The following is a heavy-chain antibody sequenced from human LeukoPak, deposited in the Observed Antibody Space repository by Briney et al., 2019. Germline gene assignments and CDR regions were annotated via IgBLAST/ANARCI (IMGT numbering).Heavy chain of an antibody. CDR1: GFTFSSYG. D-gene: IGHD4-23*01. CDR2: IWYDGSNK. Sequence: AGGSLRLSCAAPGFTFSSYGIHWVRQAPGKGLEWVAVIWYDGSNKYYADSVKGRFTTSRDNSNNMLYLQMISLRAEDTAVYYCARGASDGGNSLDYWGQGTLVTVSS. CDR3: ARGASDGGNSLDY. V-gene: IGHV3-33*01. J-gene: IGHJ4*02.